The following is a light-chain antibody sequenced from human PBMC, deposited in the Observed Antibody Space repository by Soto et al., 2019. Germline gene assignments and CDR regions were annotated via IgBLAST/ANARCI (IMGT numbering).Light chain of an antibody. J-gene: IGKJ5*01. CDR1: PSLSSSY. CDR2: GAS. CDR3: QQYDRSPIT. V-gene: IGKV3-20*01. Sequence: ETVLTQSPGTLSLSPGEKATLSCRASPSLSSSYLAWYQQKPGQAPRLVIYGASSRAAGIPDRFSGIGSGTDFTLPISRLEPEDFAVYYCQQYDRSPITFGQGTRLEVK.